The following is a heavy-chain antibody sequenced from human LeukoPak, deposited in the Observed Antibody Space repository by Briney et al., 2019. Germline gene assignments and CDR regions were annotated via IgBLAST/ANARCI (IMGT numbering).Heavy chain of an antibody. CDR3: AISPSGGYCSGGSCYLDY. Sequence: PGGSLRLSCAASGFTFSSYAMSWVRQAPGKGLEWVSAISGSGGSTYYADSVKGRFTISRDNSKNTLYLQMNSLRAEDTAVYYCAISPSGGYCSGGSCYLDYWGQGTLVTVSS. V-gene: IGHV3-23*01. J-gene: IGHJ4*02. CDR2: ISGSGGST. CDR1: GFTFSSYA. D-gene: IGHD2-15*01.